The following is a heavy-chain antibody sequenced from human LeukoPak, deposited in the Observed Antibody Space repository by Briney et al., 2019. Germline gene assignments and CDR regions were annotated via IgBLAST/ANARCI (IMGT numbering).Heavy chain of an antibody. CDR3: ASSTAVAGTLLDY. D-gene: IGHD6-19*01. CDR1: GGSISSSNW. Sequence: SGTLSLTCAVSGGSISSSNWWSWVRQPPGKGLEWIGEIYHSGSTNYNPSLKSRVTISVDKSKNQFSLKLSSVTAADTAVYYCASSTAVAGTLLDYWGQGTLVTVSS. V-gene: IGHV4-4*02. J-gene: IGHJ4*02. CDR2: IYHSGST.